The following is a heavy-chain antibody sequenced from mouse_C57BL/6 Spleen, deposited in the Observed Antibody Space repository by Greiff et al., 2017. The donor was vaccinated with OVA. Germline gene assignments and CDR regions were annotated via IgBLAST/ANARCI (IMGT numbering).Heavy chain of an antibody. Sequence: EVKLVESGGGLVKPGGSLKLSCAASGFTFSDYGTHWVRQAPEKGLEWVAYISSGSSTIYYADTVKGRFTISRDNAKNTLFLQMTSLRSEDTAMYYCARAYYGYFLFDYWGQGTTLTVSS. CDR1: GFTFSDYG. V-gene: IGHV5-17*01. CDR2: ISSGSSTI. D-gene: IGHD2-2*01. CDR3: ARAYYGYFLFDY. J-gene: IGHJ2*01.